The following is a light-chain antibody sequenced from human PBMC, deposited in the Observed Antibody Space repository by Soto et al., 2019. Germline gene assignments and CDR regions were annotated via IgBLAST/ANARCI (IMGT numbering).Light chain of an antibody. V-gene: IGLV1-51*02. CDR3: GTWDSSLSAL. Sequence: QSVLTQPPSVSAAPGQKVTISCSGSSSNIGNNYVSWYQQLPGTAPKLLIYENNKRPSGIPDRFSGSKSGTSATLGITGLQTGDEADYYCGTWDSSLSALFGTGTQLTVL. CDR2: ENN. J-gene: IGLJ1*01. CDR1: SSNIGNNY.